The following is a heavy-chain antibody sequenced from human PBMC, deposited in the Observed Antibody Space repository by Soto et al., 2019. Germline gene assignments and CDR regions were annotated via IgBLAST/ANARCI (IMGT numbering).Heavy chain of an antibody. J-gene: IGHJ6*03. CDR3: AIDLDYYGSGSYPSEGYMDV. Sequence: PGGSLRLSCAASGFTFSSYSMNWVRQAPGKGLEWVSSISSSSSYIYYADSVKGRFTISRDNAKNSLYLQMNSLRAEDTAVYYCAIDLDYYGSGSYPSEGYMDVWGKGTTVTVSS. V-gene: IGHV3-21*01. CDR2: ISSSSSYI. D-gene: IGHD3-10*01. CDR1: GFTFSSYS.